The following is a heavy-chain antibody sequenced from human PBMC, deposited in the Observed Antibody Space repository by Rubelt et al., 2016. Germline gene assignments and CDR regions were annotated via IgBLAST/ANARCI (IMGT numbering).Heavy chain of an antibody. D-gene: IGHD2-15*01. J-gene: IGHJ4*02. CDR1: GYSFTSYW. Sequence: EVQLVQSGAEVKKPGESLKISCKGSGYSFTSYWIGWVRQMPGKGLEWMGIIYPGDSDTRYCPSFQGQVTISADKSISTAYLQLSSLKASDTAMYYCARDGDCSGGSCLVDYWGQGTLVTVSS. CDR3: ARDGDCSGGSCLVDY. V-gene: IGHV5-51*01. CDR2: IYPGDSDT.